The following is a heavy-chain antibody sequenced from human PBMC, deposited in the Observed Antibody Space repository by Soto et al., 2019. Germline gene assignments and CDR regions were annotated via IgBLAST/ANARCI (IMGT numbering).Heavy chain of an antibody. V-gene: IGHV1-69*06. CDR2: IIPIFGTA. D-gene: IGHD4-17*01. CDR1: GGTFSSYA. J-gene: IGHJ4*02. CDR3: ASIPYGGTSYFDY. Sequence: SVKVSCKASGGTFSSYAISWVRQAPGQGLEWMGGIIPIFGTANYAQKFQGRVTITADKSTSTAYMELSSLRSEDTAVYYRASIPYGGTSYFDYWGQGTLVTVSS.